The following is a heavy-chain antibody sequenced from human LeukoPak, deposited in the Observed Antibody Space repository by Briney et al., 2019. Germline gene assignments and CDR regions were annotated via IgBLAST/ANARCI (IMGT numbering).Heavy chain of an antibody. V-gene: IGHV3-7*01. CDR3: ASLYSSGWTRDY. J-gene: IGHJ4*02. D-gene: IGHD6-19*01. CDR1: GFTFSSYW. Sequence: GGSLRLSCAASGFTFSSYWMSWVRQAPGKGLEWVANIKQDGSEKYYVDSVKGRFTISRDNAKNSLYLQMYSLRAEDTAVYYCASLYSSGWTRDYWGQGTLVTVSS. CDR2: IKQDGSEK.